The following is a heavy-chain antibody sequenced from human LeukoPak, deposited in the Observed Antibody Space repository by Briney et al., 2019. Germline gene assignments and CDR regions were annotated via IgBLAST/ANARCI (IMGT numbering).Heavy chain of an antibody. CDR1: GYTFTGYY. D-gene: IGHD1-26*01. V-gene: IGHV1-69*13. CDR2: IIPIFGTT. J-gene: IGHJ4*02. CDR3: ARGIVGATPSYFDY. Sequence: SVKVSCKASGYTFTGYYMHWVRQAPGQGLEWMGGIIPIFGTTNYAQKFQGRVTITADESTSTAYMELSSLRSEDTAVYYCARGIVGATPSYFDYWGQGTLVTVSS.